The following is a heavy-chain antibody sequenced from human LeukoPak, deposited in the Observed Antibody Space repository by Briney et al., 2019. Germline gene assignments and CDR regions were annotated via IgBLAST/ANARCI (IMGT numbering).Heavy chain of an antibody. J-gene: IGHJ6*02. V-gene: IGHV4-59*01. CDR1: GASISRDF. D-gene: IGHD2-21*02. Sequence: PSETLSLTCTVSGASISRDFWSWTRQPPGQGLEWVGYIDYSVVTTYNPSLGSRVTISVDTSENQFFLNLSSVTASDTAVYFCARYGIMGVTGMDVWGQGTTVTVSS. CDR2: IDYSVVT. CDR3: ARYGIMGVTGMDV.